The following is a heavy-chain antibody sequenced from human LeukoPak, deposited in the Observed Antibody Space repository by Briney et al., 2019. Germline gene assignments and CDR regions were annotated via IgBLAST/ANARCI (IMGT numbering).Heavy chain of an antibody. CDR1: GGSISSSSYY. CDR2: IYYSGST. D-gene: IGHD3-10*01. Sequence: PSETLSLTCTVSGGSISSSSYYWGWIRQPPGKGLEWIGSIYYSGSTYYNPSLKSRVTISVDTSKNQFSLKLSSVTAADTAVYYCAKSLGPSGSYSRLLEYWGQGTLVTVSS. J-gene: IGHJ4*02. CDR3: AKSLGPSGSYSRLLEY. V-gene: IGHV4-39*01.